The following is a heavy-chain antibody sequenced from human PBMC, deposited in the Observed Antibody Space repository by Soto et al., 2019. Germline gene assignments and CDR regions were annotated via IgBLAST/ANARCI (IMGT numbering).Heavy chain of an antibody. CDR2: IYRDDDK. CDR1: GFSLSTSGVG. J-gene: IGHJ4*02. V-gene: IGHV2-5*02. Sequence: QITLKESGPTLVKPTQTLTLTCTFSGFSLSTSGVGVGWIRQPPGKALDWLALIYRDDDKRHSPSLKSRLTIPKDTSKNQVVLTMTNMDPVDTATYYCAHLLGGCSSKGCSHLRYDYWGQGILVTVSS. D-gene: IGHD2-2*01. CDR3: AHLLGGCSSKGCSHLRYDY.